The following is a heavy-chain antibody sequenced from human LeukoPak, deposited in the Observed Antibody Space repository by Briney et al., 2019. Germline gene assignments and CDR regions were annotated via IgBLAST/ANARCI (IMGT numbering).Heavy chain of an antibody. CDR3: ARGVNWIDP. Sequence: PSETLSLTCTVSGGSISSYYWSWIRQPPGKGLEWIGYISYSAITNYNSALKSRVTISIDTSKNQFSLKLSSVTAADTAVYYCARGVNWIDPWGQRTLVTVSS. V-gene: IGHV4-59*01. CDR1: GGSISSYY. CDR2: ISYSAIT. J-gene: IGHJ5*02. D-gene: IGHD6-13*01.